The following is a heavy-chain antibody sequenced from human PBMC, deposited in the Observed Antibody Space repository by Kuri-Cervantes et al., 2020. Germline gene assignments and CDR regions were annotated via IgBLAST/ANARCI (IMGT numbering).Heavy chain of an antibody. Sequence: GSLRLSCAVYGGSFSGYYWSWIRQPAGKGLEWIGRIYTSGSTNYNPSLKSRVTISVDTSKNQFSLKLSSVTAADTAVYYCARDQLLWFGENNWFDPWGQGTLVTVSS. CDR2: IYTSGST. CDR3: ARDQLLWFGENNWFDP. J-gene: IGHJ5*02. D-gene: IGHD3-10*01. V-gene: IGHV4-4*07. CDR1: GGSFSGYY.